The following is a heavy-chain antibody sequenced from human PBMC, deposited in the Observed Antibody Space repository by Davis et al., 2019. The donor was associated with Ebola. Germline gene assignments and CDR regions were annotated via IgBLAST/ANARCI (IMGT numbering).Heavy chain of an antibody. D-gene: IGHD2-2*01. J-gene: IGHJ4*02. CDR2: MNTDGSST. V-gene: IGHV3-74*01. Sequence: GESLKISCAASGFTFSSYWMHWVRQPPGKRPVWVSRMNTDGSSTDYADSVKGRLTISRDNARNTVSLQMNSLRAEDTALYYCARSSYQPDWWGQGTLVTVSS. CDR3: ARSSYQPDW. CDR1: GFTFSSYW.